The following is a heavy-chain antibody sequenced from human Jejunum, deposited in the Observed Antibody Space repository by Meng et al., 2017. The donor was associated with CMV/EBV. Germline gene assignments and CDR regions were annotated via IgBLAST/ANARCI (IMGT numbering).Heavy chain of an antibody. Sequence: SGFTFSAFNMTWVRQAPGKGLGWVSSISHSGNLVFYADSLKGRFTISRDNAKNSLYLQMHSLRADDTAVYYCARDAIPGDPNAFDVWGQGTVVTVSS. D-gene: IGHD2-21*01. CDR1: GFTFSAFN. J-gene: IGHJ3*01. CDR2: ISHSGNLV. CDR3: ARDAIPGDPNAFDV. V-gene: IGHV3-21*01.